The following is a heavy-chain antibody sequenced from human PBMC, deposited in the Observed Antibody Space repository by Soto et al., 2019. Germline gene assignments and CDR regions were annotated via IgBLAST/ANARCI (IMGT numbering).Heavy chain of an antibody. J-gene: IGHJ4*02. D-gene: IGHD3-3*01. Sequence: GASVKVSSKASGYTFTSYGISWVRQAPGQGLEWMGWISAYNGNTNYAQKLQGRVTMTTDTSTSTAYMELRSLRSDDTAVYYCARDLGYYDFWSGYPEPLFSYWGQGTLVTVSS. CDR2: ISAYNGNT. V-gene: IGHV1-18*01. CDR3: ARDLGYYDFWSGYPEPLFSY. CDR1: GYTFTSYG.